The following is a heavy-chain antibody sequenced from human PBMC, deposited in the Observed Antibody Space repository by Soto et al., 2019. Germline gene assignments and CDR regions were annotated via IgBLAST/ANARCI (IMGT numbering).Heavy chain of an antibody. D-gene: IGHD2-2*01. CDR2: VSSSSSHI. CDR1: GFTFSRYS. V-gene: IGHV3-21*01. Sequence: WGSLRLSCAASGFTFSRYSMNWFRQAPGKGLEWVSSVSSSSSHIYYADSVKGRFTISRDNADNSLYLQMNSLRADDTAVYFCARGISDYVVVVQAALDVGGQGTTVNVSS. J-gene: IGHJ6*02. CDR3: ARGISDYVVVVQAALDV.